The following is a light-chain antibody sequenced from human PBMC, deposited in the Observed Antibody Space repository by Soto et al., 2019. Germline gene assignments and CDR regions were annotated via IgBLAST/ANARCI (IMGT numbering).Light chain of an antibody. V-gene: IGLV3-21*02. Sequence: SYELTQPPAVSVAPGQTARISCGGDKIGSKSVHWYQQKAGQTPVLVVYDDSDRPSGIPERFSGYNSGNTASLIISRVEGGDEADYYCQVWDSSSDHVVFGGGTKLTVL. CDR1: KIGSKS. CDR2: DDS. J-gene: IGLJ3*02. CDR3: QVWDSSSDHVV.